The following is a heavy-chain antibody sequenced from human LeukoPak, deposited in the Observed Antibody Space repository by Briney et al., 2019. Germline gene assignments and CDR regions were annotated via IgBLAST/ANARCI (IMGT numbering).Heavy chain of an antibody. J-gene: IGHJ4*02. CDR1: GYTFTGYY. D-gene: IGHD3-22*01. CDR3: ASYSYDSSGYYYFDY. Sequence: ASVKVSCKASGYTFTGYYMHWVRQAPGQGLEWMGRINPNSGGTNYAQKLQGRVTMTTDTSTSTAYMELRGLRSDDTAVYYCASYSYDSSGYYYFDYWGQGTLVTVSS. V-gene: IGHV1-2*06. CDR2: INPNSGGT.